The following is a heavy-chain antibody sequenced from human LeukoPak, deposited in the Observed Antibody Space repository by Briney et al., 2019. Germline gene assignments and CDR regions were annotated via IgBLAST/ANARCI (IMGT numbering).Heavy chain of an antibody. Sequence: PGRSLRLSCAASGFTFSSYNMNWVRQAPGKGLEWVSSISSSSSYIYYADSVKGRFTISRDNAKNSLYLQMNSLRAEDTAVYYCAGQWEPGVTDAFDIWGQGTMVTVSS. CDR1: GFTFSSYN. CDR3: AGQWEPGVTDAFDI. D-gene: IGHD1-26*01. J-gene: IGHJ3*02. V-gene: IGHV3-21*01. CDR2: ISSSSSYI.